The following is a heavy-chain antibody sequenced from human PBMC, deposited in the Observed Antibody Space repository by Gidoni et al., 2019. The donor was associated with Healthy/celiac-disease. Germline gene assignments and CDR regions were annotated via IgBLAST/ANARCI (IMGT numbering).Heavy chain of an antibody. V-gene: IGHV3-66*02. Sequence: EVQLVEQGGGLVKPGGSLRLSSAASGCTVSSNYISRVRQAPGRGLEWVSGSYGGVSTYSADSVKGRFTISRDNSKNSLYLQMNSLVAEDTAVYYCARDSWDGWLIYGMDVCGHGITVTVSS. CDR3: ARDSWDGWLIYGMDV. CDR2: SYGGVST. CDR1: GCTVSSNY. J-gene: IGHJ6*02. D-gene: IGHD6-19*01.